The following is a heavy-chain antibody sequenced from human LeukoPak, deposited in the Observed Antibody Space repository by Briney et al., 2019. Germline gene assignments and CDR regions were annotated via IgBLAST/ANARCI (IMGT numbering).Heavy chain of an antibody. CDR2: MTGNSGAL. V-gene: IGHV3-9*01. CDR1: GFTFDDFA. CDR3: GKDIVGNMLRGVIRS. J-gene: IGHJ4*02. D-gene: IGHD3-10*01. Sequence: PGRSLRLSCTVSGFTFDDFAMHWVRQVPAKGMEWVSGMTGNSGALDYADSVKGRFTISRDNARKSLYLQISSLIPEDTALYYCGKDIVGNMLRGVIRSWGQGTLVTVSS.